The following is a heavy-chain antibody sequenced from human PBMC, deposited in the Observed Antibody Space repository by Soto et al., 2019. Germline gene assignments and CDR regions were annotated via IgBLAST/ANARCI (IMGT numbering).Heavy chain of an antibody. J-gene: IGHJ6*02. V-gene: IGHV3-23*01. CDR2: ISGSGGST. CDR3: AKGGEQWPHYYGMDV. Sequence: EVQLLESGGGLVQPGGSLRLSCAASGFTFSSYAMSWVRQAPGKGLEWVSAISGSGGSTYYADSVKGRFTISRDNSKNTLYLQMNSLRAGDTAVYYCAKGGEQWPHYYGMDVWGQGTTVTVSS. D-gene: IGHD6-19*01. CDR1: GFTFSSYA.